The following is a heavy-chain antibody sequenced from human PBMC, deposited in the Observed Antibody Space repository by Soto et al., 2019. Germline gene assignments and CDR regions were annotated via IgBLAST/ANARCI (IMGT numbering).Heavy chain of an antibody. V-gene: IGHV3-23*01. CDR1: GFRFSTYA. CDR2: MSNSGADR. D-gene: IGHD6-19*01. J-gene: IGHJ4*02. Sequence: GGTMSLSCSASGFRFSTYAMGGVRQDPGKGLEWVSVMSNSGADRYYADSVKGRFTISRDNSENTLYLQTSSLRAEDTAIYYGAKDAATTNGWYCFDRWDQGNRVTVSS. CDR3: AKDAATTNGWYCFDR.